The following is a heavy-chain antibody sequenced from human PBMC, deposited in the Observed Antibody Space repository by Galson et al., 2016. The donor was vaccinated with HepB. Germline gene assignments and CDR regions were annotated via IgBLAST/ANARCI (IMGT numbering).Heavy chain of an antibody. D-gene: IGHD2-15*01. CDR3: APEDPGIVLVVAGNGMGV. CDR2: ISGTSGVT. V-gene: IGHV3-23*01. Sequence: SLRLSCAASGFRFSSYAMSWVRQAPGKGLEWVSAISGTSGVTYYADSVRGRFTISRDNSKNTLYLQMNSLRAEDTAIYYCAPEDPGIVLVVAGNGMGVWGQGTLVSVSS. J-gene: IGHJ4*02. CDR1: GFRFSSYA.